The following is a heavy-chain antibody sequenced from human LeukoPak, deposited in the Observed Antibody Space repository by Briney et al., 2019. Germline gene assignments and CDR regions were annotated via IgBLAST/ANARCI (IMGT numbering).Heavy chain of an antibody. Sequence: GASVKVSCKVSGYTLTKLSMHWVRQAPGKGLEWMGGFDPEDGETIYAQKFQGRVTMTEDTSTDTAYMELSSLRSEDTAVYYCATTPAMVRTNAIVDYWGQGTLVTVSS. CDR1: GYTLTKLS. CDR2: FDPEDGET. CDR3: ATTPAMVRTNAIVDY. D-gene: IGHD5-18*01. J-gene: IGHJ4*02. V-gene: IGHV1-24*01.